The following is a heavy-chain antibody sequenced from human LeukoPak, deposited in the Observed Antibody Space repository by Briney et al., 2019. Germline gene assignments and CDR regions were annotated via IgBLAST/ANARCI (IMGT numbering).Heavy chain of an antibody. J-gene: IGHJ4*02. D-gene: IGHD4-17*01. Sequence: ASVKVSCKASGYTFTGYYMHWVRQAPGQGLEWMGWINPNSGGTNYAQKFQGRVTMTRNTSISTAYMELSSLRSEDTAVYYCARVIGDYRNYWGQGTLVTVSS. CDR3: ARVIGDYRNY. CDR1: GYTFTGYY. V-gene: IGHV1-2*02. CDR2: INPNSGGT.